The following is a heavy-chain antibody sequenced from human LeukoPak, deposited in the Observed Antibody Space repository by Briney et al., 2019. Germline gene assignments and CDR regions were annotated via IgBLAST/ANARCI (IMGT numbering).Heavy chain of an antibody. CDR2: IYDSGTT. CDR1: GGSISGWY. V-gene: IGHV4-59*01. J-gene: IGHJ4*02. CDR3: ARETTLSGYSSGLGFNY. Sequence: PSETLSLTCAVSGGSISGWYWSWIRQPPGKGLEWIGHIYDSGTTNYNPSLKSRVTMSVDSSKNQFSLKLTSVTAADTAVYYCARETTLSGYSSGLGFNYWGQGTLVPVSS. D-gene: IGHD6-19*01.